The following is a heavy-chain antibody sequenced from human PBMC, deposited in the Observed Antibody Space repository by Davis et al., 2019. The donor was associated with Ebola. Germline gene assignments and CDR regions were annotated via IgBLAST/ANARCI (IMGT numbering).Heavy chain of an antibody. CDR3: ARTPVVAAPNYYYYYGMDV. Sequence: MPSETLSLTCTVSGGSISSSSYYWGWIRQPPGKGLEWIGSIYYSGSTYYNPSLKSRVTISVDTSKNQFSLRLSSVTAADTALYYCARTPVVAAPNYYYYYGMDVWGHGTTVTVSS. CDR1: GGSISSSSYY. D-gene: IGHD2-15*01. J-gene: IGHJ6*02. CDR2: IYYSGST. V-gene: IGHV4-39*01.